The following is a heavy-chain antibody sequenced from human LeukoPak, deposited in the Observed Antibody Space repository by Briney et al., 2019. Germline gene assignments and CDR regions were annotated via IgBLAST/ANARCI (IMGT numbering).Heavy chain of an antibody. V-gene: IGHV4-59*01. CDR2: IYYSGST. Sequence: SETLSLTCTVSGGSISSYYWSWIRQPPGKGLEWIGYIYYSGSTNYNPSLKSRVTISVDTSKNQFSLKLSSVTAADTAVYYCATSWDRQIGVYWGQGTLVTVSS. J-gene: IGHJ4*02. CDR3: ATSWDRQIGVY. CDR1: GGSISSYY. D-gene: IGHD3-16*01.